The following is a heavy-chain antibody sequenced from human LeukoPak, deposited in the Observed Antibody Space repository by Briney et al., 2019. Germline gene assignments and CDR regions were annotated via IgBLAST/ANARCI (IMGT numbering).Heavy chain of an antibody. CDR2: ISSSSSYI. D-gene: IGHD2-15*01. J-gene: IGHJ4*02. Sequence: PGGSLRLSCAASGFTFSSYSMNWVRQAPGKGLEWVSSISSSSSYISYADAVKGRFTISRDNAKNSLYLQMNSLRAEDTAVYYCARDGLYCSGGSCLPALFDYWGQGTLVTVSS. CDR1: GFTFSSYS. CDR3: ARDGLYCSGGSCLPALFDY. V-gene: IGHV3-21*01.